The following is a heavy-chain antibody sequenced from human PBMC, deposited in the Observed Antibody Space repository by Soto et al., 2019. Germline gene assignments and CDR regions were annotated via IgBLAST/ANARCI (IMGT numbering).Heavy chain of an antibody. J-gene: IGHJ4*02. CDR1: GYIFTSYG. CDR2: ISAHNGNT. V-gene: IGHV1-18*01. CDR3: ARGRYGDY. D-gene: IGHD4-17*01. Sequence: QAHLVQSGPEVKKPGASVKVSCKGSGYIFTSYGIAWVRQAPGQGLEWMGWISAHNGNTEYAQKFQGRFTVTRDTSTSTAYLELRSLRSDDTALYYCARGRYGDYWGQGALVTVSS.